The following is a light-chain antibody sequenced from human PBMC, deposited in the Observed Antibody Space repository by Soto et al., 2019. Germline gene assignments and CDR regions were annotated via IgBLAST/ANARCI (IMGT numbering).Light chain of an antibody. CDR3: QQYNNWWT. J-gene: IGKJ1*01. CDR2: GAS. V-gene: IGKV3-15*01. CDR1: QSVSSS. Sequence: EIMMTQSPATLSVSPGERATLSCRASQSVSSSLAWYQQKPGQAPRLLIYGASTSATGIPARFSGSGSGTEFTLTINSLQSEDFAVYYCQQYNNWWTFGQGTKVEIK.